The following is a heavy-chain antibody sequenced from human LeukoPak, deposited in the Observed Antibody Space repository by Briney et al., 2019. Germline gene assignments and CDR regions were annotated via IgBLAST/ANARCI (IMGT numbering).Heavy chain of an antibody. CDR3: ARWSGYYYGMDV. Sequence: ASVKVSCKASGYTFTSYAMHWVRQAPGQRLEWMGWINAGNGNTKYSQKFQGRVTITRDTSASTAYMELSSLRPEDTAVYYCARWSGYYYGMDVWGQGTTVTVSS. J-gene: IGHJ6*02. CDR1: GYTFTSYA. V-gene: IGHV1-3*01. CDR2: INAGNGNT.